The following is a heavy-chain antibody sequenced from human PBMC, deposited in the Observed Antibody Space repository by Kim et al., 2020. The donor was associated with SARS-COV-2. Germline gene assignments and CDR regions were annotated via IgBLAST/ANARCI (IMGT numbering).Heavy chain of an antibody. J-gene: IGHJ4*02. D-gene: IGHD3-16*02. V-gene: IGHV3-15*01. CDR3: TTDPTNMFMITFGGVIFVPHY. CDR1: GFTFSNAW. Sequence: GGSLRLSCAASGFTFSNAWMSWVRQAPGKGLEWVGRIKSKTDGGTTDYAAPVQGRFTISRDDSKNTLYLQMNSLKTEDTAVYYCTTDPTNMFMITFGGVIFVPHYWGQGTLVTVSS. CDR2: IKSKTDGGTT.